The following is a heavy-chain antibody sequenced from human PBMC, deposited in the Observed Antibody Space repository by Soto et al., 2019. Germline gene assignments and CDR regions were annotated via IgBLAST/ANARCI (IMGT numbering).Heavy chain of an antibody. CDR3: ARAVDTAMHDALDI. D-gene: IGHD5-18*01. CDR2: MNPNSGNT. CDR1: GYTFTSYD. Sequence: ASVKVSCKASGYTFTSYDINWVRQATGQGLEWMGWMNPNSGNTGYAQKFQGRVTMTRNTSISTAYMELSSLRSEDTAVYYCARAVDTAMHDALDIWGQGTMVTVSS. J-gene: IGHJ3*02. V-gene: IGHV1-8*01.